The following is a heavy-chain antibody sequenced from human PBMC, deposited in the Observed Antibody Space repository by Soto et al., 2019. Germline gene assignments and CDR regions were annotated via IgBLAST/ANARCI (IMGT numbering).Heavy chain of an antibody. CDR1: GFTFRDYY. Sequence: PGGSLRLSCGASGFTFRDYYMSWIRQAPGKGLEWVSYISSGGSSTNYVDSVKGRFTISRDNAKNSLYLQMNSLRAEDTAVYYCARDLVEMATILRAFDIWGQGTMVTVSS. CDR3: ARDLVEMATILRAFDI. CDR2: ISSGGSST. J-gene: IGHJ3*02. D-gene: IGHD5-12*01. V-gene: IGHV3-11*06.